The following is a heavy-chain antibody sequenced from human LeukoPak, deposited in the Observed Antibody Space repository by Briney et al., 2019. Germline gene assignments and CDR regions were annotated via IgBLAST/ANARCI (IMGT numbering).Heavy chain of an antibody. CDR1: GFIFSSYS. Sequence: KPGGSLRLSCAASGFIFSSYSMNWVRQAPGKGLEWVSSISSSSTYIYYIDSVKGRFTISRDNAKSSLYLQMNSLRAEDTAVYYCARDPSDSGYFDYWGQGTLVTVSS. V-gene: IGHV3-21*01. D-gene: IGHD1-26*01. CDR2: ISSSSTYI. J-gene: IGHJ4*02. CDR3: ARDPSDSGYFDY.